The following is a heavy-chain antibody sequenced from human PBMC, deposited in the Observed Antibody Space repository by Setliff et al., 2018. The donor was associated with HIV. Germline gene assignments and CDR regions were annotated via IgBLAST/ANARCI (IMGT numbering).Heavy chain of an antibody. CDR1: GGSISSGSSY. CDR3: ARGPRNYYGSGALDN. V-gene: IGHV4-61*02. J-gene: IGHJ4*02. D-gene: IGHD3-10*01. CDR2: IYNSGST. Sequence: TLSLTSKVAGGSISSGSSYWSWIRQPAGKGLELSGRIYNSGSTNYNPSLKNRVTISVDTSKKQFSLKLSSGTAAATAVYHCARGPRNYYGSGALDNWGQGTLVTVSS.